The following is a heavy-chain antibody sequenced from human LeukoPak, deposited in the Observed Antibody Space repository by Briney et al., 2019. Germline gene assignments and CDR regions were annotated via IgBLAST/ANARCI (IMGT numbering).Heavy chain of an antibody. V-gene: IGHV3-48*04. CDR1: GFTFSSYS. CDR2: ISSSSSTI. J-gene: IGHJ4*02. Sequence: GGSLRLSCAASGFTFSSYSMNWVRQAPGKGLEWVSYISSSSSTIYYADSVKGRFTISRDNAKNSLYLQMNSLRAEDTAVYYCAREGNWGVSVFDYWGQGTLVTVSS. D-gene: IGHD7-27*01. CDR3: AREGNWGVSVFDY.